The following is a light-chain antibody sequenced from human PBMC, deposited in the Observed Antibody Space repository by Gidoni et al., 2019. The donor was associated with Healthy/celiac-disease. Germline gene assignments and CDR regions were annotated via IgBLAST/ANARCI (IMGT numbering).Light chain of an antibody. Sequence: DIQLTQSPSSLSASVGDRVTITCRASQGMSNYLAWYQQKPGKVPKLLIYAASTLQSGVPSRFSGSGSGTDFTLTISSLQPEDVATYYCQKYNSARVTFGPGTKVDIK. CDR2: AAS. J-gene: IGKJ3*01. V-gene: IGKV1-27*01. CDR3: QKYNSARVT. CDR1: QGMSNY.